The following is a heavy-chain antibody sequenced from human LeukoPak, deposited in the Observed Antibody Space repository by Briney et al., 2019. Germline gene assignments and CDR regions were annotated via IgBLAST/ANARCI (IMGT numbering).Heavy chain of an antibody. Sequence: PSQTLSLTCTVSGGSISSGGYYWSWIRQHPGKGLEWIGYIYYSGSTYYNPSFKSRVTISVDTSKNQFSLKLSSVTAADTAVYYCARGECSSTSCYRVFDYWGQGTLVTVSS. CDR1: GGSISSGGYY. CDR3: ARGECSSTSCYRVFDY. D-gene: IGHD2-2*02. J-gene: IGHJ4*02. CDR2: IYYSGST. V-gene: IGHV4-31*03.